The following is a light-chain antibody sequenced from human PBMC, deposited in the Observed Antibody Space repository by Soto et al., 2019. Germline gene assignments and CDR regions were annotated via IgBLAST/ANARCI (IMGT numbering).Light chain of an antibody. V-gene: IGKV3-11*01. J-gene: IGKJ4*01. CDR1: QGVGSY. CDR3: QQRSNWLT. CDR2: DAS. Sequence: EIVLTQSPATLSLSPGERAPLSCGASQGVGSYLAWYQQKPGQAPRLLIYDASNRATGIPARFSGSGSGTDFTLTISSLEPEDFAVYYCQQRSNWLTFGGGTKVEIK.